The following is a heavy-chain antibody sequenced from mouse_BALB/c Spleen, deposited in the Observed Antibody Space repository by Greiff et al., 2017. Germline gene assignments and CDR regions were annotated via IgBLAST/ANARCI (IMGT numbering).Heavy chain of an antibody. CDR1: GDSITSGY. J-gene: IGHJ3*01. V-gene: IGHV3-8*02. CDR3: ARYRLYGSSYFAY. CDR2: ISYSGST. D-gene: IGHD1-1*01. Sequence: EVQLQESGPSLVQPSQTLSLTCSVTGDSITSGYWDWIRKFPGNKLEYMGYISYSGSTYYNPSLKSRISITRDTSKNQYYLQLNSVTTEDTATYYCARYRLYGSSYFAYWGQGTLVTVSA.